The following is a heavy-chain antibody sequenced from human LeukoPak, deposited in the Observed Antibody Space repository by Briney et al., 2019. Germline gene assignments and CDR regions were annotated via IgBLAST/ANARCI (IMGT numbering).Heavy chain of an antibody. CDR3: ARQSAASGYYSIYYYGMDV. D-gene: IGHD3-22*01. CDR2: VYYSGST. CDR1: GGSISSSSYY. Sequence: SETLSLTCTVSGGSISSSSYYWGWNRQPPGKGLEWIGSVYYSGSTYYNPSLKSRVAISADTSKNQFSLKLSSVTAADTAVYYCARQSAASGYYSIYYYGMDVWGQGTTVTVSS. V-gene: IGHV4-39*01. J-gene: IGHJ6*02.